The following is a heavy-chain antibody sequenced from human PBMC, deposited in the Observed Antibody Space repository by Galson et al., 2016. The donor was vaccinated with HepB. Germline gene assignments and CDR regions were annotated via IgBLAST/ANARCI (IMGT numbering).Heavy chain of an antibody. J-gene: IGHJ4*01. Sequence: SLRLSCAASGFTGFTFSSYWMHWVRQAPGKGLAWVSRISLDGSVTIYGDSVKGRFSTSRDNAKNTLFLQMNSLRVEDTAVYYCGASRDGYIDYWGQGALVTISS. CDR2: ISLDGSVT. V-gene: IGHV3-74*01. CDR1: GFTGFTFSSYW. CDR3: GASRDGYIDY. D-gene: IGHD5-24*01.